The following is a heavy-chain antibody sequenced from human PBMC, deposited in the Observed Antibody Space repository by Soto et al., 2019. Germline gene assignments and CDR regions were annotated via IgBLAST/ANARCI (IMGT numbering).Heavy chain of an antibody. V-gene: IGHV1-69*13. J-gene: IGHJ4*02. CDR2: IIPIFGTA. D-gene: IGHD2-2*01. CDR3: ARSEVRDIVVVPAAFDY. CDR1: GGTFSSYA. Sequence: GASVKVSCKASGGTFSSYAISWVRQAPGQGLEWMGGIIPIFGTANYAQKFQGRVTITADDSTSTAYMELSSLRSEDTAVYYCARSEVRDIVVVPAAFDYWGQGTLVTVSS.